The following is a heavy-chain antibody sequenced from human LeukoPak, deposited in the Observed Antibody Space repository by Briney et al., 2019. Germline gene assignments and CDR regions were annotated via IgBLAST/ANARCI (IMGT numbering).Heavy chain of an antibody. Sequence: PETLSLTCALYGGSLSGYYWSWVRQPPGKGVEWIGEINHSVSTNYNPSLKSRVTISVDTSKNQFSLKLSSVTAADTAVYYCARQSGIQLWLQGAWFDPWGQGTLVTVSS. V-gene: IGHV4-34*01. CDR2: INHSVST. CDR3: ARQSGIQLWLQGAWFDP. J-gene: IGHJ5*02. CDR1: GGSLSGYY. D-gene: IGHD5-18*01.